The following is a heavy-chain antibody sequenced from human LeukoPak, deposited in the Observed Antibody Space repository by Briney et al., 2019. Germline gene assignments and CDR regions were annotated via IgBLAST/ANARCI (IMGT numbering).Heavy chain of an antibody. V-gene: IGHV3-33*01. CDR2: IWSDGSEK. Sequence: GRSLRLSCAASGFTFSTSGMNWVRQAPGKGLEWVAVIWSDGSEKRYADSVKGRFTISRDNSKNTLYLQLNSLRAEDTAVYYCARRYYDSSGYHFLDYWGQGTLVTVSS. J-gene: IGHJ4*02. CDR1: GFTFSTSG. CDR3: ARRYYDSSGYHFLDY. D-gene: IGHD3-22*01.